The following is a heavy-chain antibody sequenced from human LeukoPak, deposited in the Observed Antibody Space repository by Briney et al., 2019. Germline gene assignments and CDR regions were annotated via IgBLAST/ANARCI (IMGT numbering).Heavy chain of an antibody. V-gene: IGHV1-24*01. CDR3: ARTNEYDCDGYPPIFDY. CDR2: FDPEDGET. D-gene: IGHD5-18*01. J-gene: IGHJ4*02. Sequence: GASVKVSCKVSGYTLTELSMHWVRQAPGKGLEWMGGFDPEDGETIYAQKFQGRVTMTEDTSTDTAYMELSSLRSEDTDVYYCARTNEYDCDGYPPIFDYWGQGALVTVSS. CDR1: GYTLTELS.